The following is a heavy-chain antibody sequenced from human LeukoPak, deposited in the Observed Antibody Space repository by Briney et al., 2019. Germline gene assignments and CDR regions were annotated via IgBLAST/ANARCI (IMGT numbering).Heavy chain of an antibody. Sequence: ASVKVSCKASGYTFTSYGISWVRQAPGQGLEWMGWISAYNGNTNYAQKLQGRVTMTTDTSTSTAYMELRSLRSDDTAVYYCARVQFREEWFGELLIPDYFDYWGQGTLVTVSS. J-gene: IGHJ4*02. D-gene: IGHD3-10*01. CDR1: GYTFTSYG. V-gene: IGHV1-18*01. CDR3: ARVQFREEWFGELLIPDYFDY. CDR2: ISAYNGNT.